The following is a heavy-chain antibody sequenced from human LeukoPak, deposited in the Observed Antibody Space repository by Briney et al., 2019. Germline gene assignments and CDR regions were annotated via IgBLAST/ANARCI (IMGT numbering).Heavy chain of an antibody. Sequence: SETLSLXCTVSGGSISSGSYYWSWIRQPAGKGLEWIGRIYTSGSTNYNPSLKSRVTISVDTSKNQFSLKLSSVTAADTAVYYCARAPLDYGDYVYYFDYWGQGTLVTVSS. J-gene: IGHJ4*02. CDR1: GGSISSGSYY. CDR2: IYTSGST. CDR3: ARAPLDYGDYVYYFDY. D-gene: IGHD4-17*01. V-gene: IGHV4-61*02.